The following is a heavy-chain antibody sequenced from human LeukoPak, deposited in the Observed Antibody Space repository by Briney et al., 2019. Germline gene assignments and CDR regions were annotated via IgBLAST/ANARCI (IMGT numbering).Heavy chain of an antibody. CDR1: GGSISSYY. D-gene: IGHD3-9*01. V-gene: IGHV4-59*12. CDR3: ARGILTGSHEGDY. J-gene: IGHJ4*02. Sequence: PSETLSLTCTVSGGSISSYYWSWIRQPPGKGLEWIGYIYYSGSTNYNPSLKSRVTISVDTSKNQFSLKLSSVTAADTAVYYCARGILTGSHEGDYWGQGTLVTVSS. CDR2: IYYSGST.